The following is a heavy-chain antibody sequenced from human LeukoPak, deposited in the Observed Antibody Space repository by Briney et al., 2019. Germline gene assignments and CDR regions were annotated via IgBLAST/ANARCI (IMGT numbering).Heavy chain of an antibody. D-gene: IGHD4-17*01. CDR2: MSSSDDGR. Sequence: PGGSLRLSCATSGFSFSSYAMSWVRQAPGKGLEWVSAMSSSDDGRYYAASVRGRFTISRDTSRSTLYLQMNSLRAEDTAVYYCAKDYLAVTNSYYFDYWGQGTLVTVSS. V-gene: IGHV3-23*01. CDR1: GFSFSSYA. J-gene: IGHJ4*02. CDR3: AKDYLAVTNSYYFDY.